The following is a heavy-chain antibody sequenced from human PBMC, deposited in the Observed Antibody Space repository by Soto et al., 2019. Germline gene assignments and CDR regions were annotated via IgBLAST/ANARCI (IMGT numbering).Heavy chain of an antibody. CDR1: GGSISSYY. CDR3: ARNSEYSSSTDY. CDR2: ISASGST. Sequence: PSETLSLTCAVSGGSISSYYWSWIRQPPGKGLEWIGYISASGSTNYNPSLKSRVTISVDTSTNEFSLELRSMTAADTAVYYCARNSEYSSSTDYWRQGTLVTVSS. J-gene: IGHJ4*02. V-gene: IGHV4-59*01. D-gene: IGHD6-6*01.